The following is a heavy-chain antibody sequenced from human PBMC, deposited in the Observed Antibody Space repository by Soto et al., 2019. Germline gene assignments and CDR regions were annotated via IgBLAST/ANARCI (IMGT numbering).Heavy chain of an antibody. V-gene: IGHV4-39*01. CDR2: IYYSGST. J-gene: IGHJ6*02. Sequence: SETLSLTCIVSGGSTSSSSHYWGWIRQPPGKGLEWIASIYYSGSTSYNPSLKSRVTISVDTSKNQFSLKLTSVTAADTAVYYXARHEALSANNYYGMDVWGQGTTVTVSS. D-gene: IGHD2-8*01. CDR1: GGSTSSSSHY. CDR3: ARHEALSANNYYGMDV.